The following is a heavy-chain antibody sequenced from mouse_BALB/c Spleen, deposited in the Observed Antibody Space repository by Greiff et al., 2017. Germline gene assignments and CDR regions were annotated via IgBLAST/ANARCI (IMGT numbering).Heavy chain of an antibody. D-gene: IGHD3-1*01. J-gene: IGHJ4*01. V-gene: IGHV2-9*02. CDR1: GFSLTSYG. CDR3: ARDPARATGAMDY. CDR2: IWAGGST. Sequence: VQLVESGPGLVAPSQSLSITCTVSGFSLTSYGVHWVRQPPGKGLEWLGVIWAGGSTNYNSALMSRLSISKDNSKSQVFLKMNSLQTDDTAMYYCARDPARATGAMDYWGQGTSVTVSS.